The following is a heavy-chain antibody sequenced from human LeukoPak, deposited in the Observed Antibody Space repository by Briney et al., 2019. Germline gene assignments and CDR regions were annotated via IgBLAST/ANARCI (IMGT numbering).Heavy chain of an antibody. D-gene: IGHD1-26*01. Sequence: SVKVSCKASGGTFSSYAISWVRQAPGQGLEWMGRIIPIFGIANYAQKFQGRVTITADKSTSTAYMELSSLRSEDTAVYYCARDFRGELPDYWGQRTLVTVSS. CDR3: ARDFRGELPDY. CDR2: IIPIFGIA. CDR1: GGTFSSYA. J-gene: IGHJ4*02. V-gene: IGHV1-69*04.